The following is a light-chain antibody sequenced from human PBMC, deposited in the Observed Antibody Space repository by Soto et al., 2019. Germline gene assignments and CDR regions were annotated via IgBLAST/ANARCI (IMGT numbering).Light chain of an antibody. J-gene: IGKJ1*01. CDR1: ESVSSNY. V-gene: IGKV3-20*01. CDR2: GAS. CDR3: QQYNSYSQWT. Sequence: VLTHSPGTLSLSRGERATLSCRASESVSSNYLAWYQQKPGQAPRLLIYGASTRATGIPDRFSGSGSGREFTLTISSLRPDDFATYYCQQYNSYSQWTFGRGTKVDI.